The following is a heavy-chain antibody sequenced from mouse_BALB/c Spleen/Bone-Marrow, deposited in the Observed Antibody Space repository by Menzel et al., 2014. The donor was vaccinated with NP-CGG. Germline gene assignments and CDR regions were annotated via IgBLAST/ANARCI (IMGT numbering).Heavy chain of an antibody. V-gene: IGHV5-15*02. Sequence: EVNVVESGGGLVQPGGSRKLSCAASGFTFSDYGVAWVRQAPGKGPEWVAFISNLAYSIYYTDTVTGRFTISRENAKNTLYLEMSSLRSEDTAMYYCARALAYGSSFDYWGQGTTLTVSS. CDR1: GFTFSDYG. J-gene: IGHJ2*01. CDR2: ISNLAYSI. CDR3: ARALAYGSSFDY. D-gene: IGHD1-1*01.